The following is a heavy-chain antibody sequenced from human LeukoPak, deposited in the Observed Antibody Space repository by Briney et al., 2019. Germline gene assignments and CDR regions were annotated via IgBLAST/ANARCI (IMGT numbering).Heavy chain of an antibody. J-gene: IGHJ4*02. CDR2: LSGSSTYI. CDR3: ARGGGYCGGDCYGIDY. V-gene: IGHV3-21*01. CDR1: GFTFSSYT. Sequence: GGSLRLSCAASGFTFSSYTMHWVRQAPGKGLEWVSSLSGSSTYIYYTDSVRGRFTISRDNAKNSLYLQMNSLRAEDTAVYYCARGGGYCGGDCYGIDYWGQGTLVTVSS. D-gene: IGHD2-21*01.